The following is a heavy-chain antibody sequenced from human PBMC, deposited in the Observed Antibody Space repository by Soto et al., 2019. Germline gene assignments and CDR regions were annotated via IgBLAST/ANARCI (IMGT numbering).Heavy chain of an antibody. CDR3: AGFHMVRGVIIRYYYYYGMDV. Sequence: GGSLRFSCAASGFTFSSYSMNWVRQAPGKGLEWVSYISSSSSTIYYADSVKGRFTISRDNAKNSLYLQMNSLRAEDTAVYYCAGFHMVRGVIIRYYYYYGMDVWGQGTTVTVSS. D-gene: IGHD3-10*01. CDR2: ISSSSSTI. V-gene: IGHV3-48*01. CDR1: GFTFSSYS. J-gene: IGHJ6*02.